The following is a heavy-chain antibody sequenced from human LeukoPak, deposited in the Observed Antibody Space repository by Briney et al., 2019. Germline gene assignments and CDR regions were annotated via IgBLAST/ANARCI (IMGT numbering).Heavy chain of an antibody. CDR1: GYTFSSYG. V-gene: IGHV1-18*01. J-gene: IGHJ6*02. CDR3: ARDEYYGMDV. CDR2: VSAYNGKA. D-gene: IGHD6-6*01. Sequence: ASVKVSCKASGYTFSSYGISWVRQAPGQGLEWMGWVSAYNGKATYLKNLQGRVTMTTDTSTTTAYMELRNLSTYDTAVYYCARDEYYGMDVWGQGTTITVSS.